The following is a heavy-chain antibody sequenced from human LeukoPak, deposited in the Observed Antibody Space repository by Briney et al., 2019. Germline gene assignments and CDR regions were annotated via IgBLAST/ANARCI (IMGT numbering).Heavy chain of an antibody. J-gene: IGHJ4*02. Sequence: GGSLRLSCAASGFTFSSNYMNWVRQAPGKGLEWVSSISSSSRYIYYTDSVKGRFTISRDNAKNSLYLQMNSLRAEDTAVYYCARGITIFGVVTFYYFDYWGQGTLVTVSS. D-gene: IGHD3-3*01. CDR2: ISSSSRYI. CDR3: ARGITIFGVVTFYYFDY. CDR1: GFTFSSNY. V-gene: IGHV3-21*01.